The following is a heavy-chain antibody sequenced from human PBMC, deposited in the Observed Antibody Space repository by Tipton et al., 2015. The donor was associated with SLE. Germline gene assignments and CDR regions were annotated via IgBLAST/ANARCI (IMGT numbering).Heavy chain of an antibody. D-gene: IGHD4-23*01. J-gene: IGHJ5*02. CDR1: GYPFIAFS. CDR2: ISGYNSNT. Sequence: QLVQSGAQMKKTGASVKVSCQASGYPFIAFSITWVRRAPGQGLEWMGWISGYNSNTNYAQKFQGRVTITTDISTSTSYMELRSLTSDDTAVYYCARWVPAYGGNSRWLDPWGQGTLVTVSP. CDR3: ARWVPAYGGNSRWLDP. V-gene: IGHV1-18*04.